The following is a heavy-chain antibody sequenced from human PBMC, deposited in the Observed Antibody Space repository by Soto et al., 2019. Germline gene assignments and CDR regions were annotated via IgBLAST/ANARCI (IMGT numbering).Heavy chain of an antibody. Sequence: QVQLVESGGGVVQPGRSLRLSCVASGFTFSNYVMHWVRRAPGKGLEWVAVVSFAGTNKYYPDSVKGRFTISRDNSRNTLSLEMHSLTAEDTAVYYCAREGSAVGYCGLDVWGQGTPVTVSP. D-gene: IGHD1-26*01. V-gene: IGHV3-30-3*01. CDR2: VSFAGTNK. CDR1: GFTFSNYV. J-gene: IGHJ6*01. CDR3: AREGSAVGYCGLDV.